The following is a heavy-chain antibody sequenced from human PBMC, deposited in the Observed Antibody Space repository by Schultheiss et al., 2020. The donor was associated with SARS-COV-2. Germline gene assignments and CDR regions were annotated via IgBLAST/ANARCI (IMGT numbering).Heavy chain of an antibody. CDR1: GFTFSSYS. V-gene: IGHV3-30*03. Sequence: GGSLRLSCAASGFTFSSYSMNWVRQAPGKGLEWVAVISYDGSNKYYADSVKGRFTISRDNSKNTLYLQMNSLRAEDTAVYYCARVSYSSFNYYYYYGMDVWGQGTTVTVSS. D-gene: IGHD6-6*01. CDR3: ARVSYSSFNYYYYYGMDV. J-gene: IGHJ6*02. CDR2: ISYDGSNK.